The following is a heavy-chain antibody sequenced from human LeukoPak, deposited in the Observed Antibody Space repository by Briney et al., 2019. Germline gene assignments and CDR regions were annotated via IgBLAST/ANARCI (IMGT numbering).Heavy chain of an antibody. D-gene: IGHD1-26*01. J-gene: IGHJ4*02. CDR3: ARKKAGSASYDY. V-gene: IGHV1-2*02. Sequence: GASVKVSCKASGSTFTGYYMHWVRQAPGQGLEWMGWINPNTGGTNYAQKFRGRVTMTRDTSISTAYMELSRLRSDDTAVYYCARKKAGSASYDYWGQGTLVTVSS. CDR1: GSTFTGYY. CDR2: INPNTGGT.